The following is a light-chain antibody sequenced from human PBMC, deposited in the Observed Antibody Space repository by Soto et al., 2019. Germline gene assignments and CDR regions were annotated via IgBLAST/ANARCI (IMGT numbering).Light chain of an antibody. J-gene: IGLJ3*02. Sequence: QSALTQPASVSGSPGQSITISCTGTTSDVGGYNYVSWFQQYPGKAPKLKIYEVSNRPSGVSNRFSGSKSGNTASLTISDLPAAAEADYYCTSYTSSSTWVSGGGTKLTVL. CDR1: TSDVGGYNY. CDR3: TSYTSSSTWV. V-gene: IGLV2-14*01. CDR2: EVS.